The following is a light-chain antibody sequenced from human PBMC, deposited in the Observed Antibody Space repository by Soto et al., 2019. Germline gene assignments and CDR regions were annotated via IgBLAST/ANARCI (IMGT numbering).Light chain of an antibody. CDR3: QRYNNWPLT. J-gene: IGKJ4*01. Sequence: EVVMTQSPATLSVSPGEGATLSCRASQGIGATLAWYQHKPGQTPRLLIYDTSTRATGVPARFSGSRSGTEFTLSINSLQSGDFAVYYCQRYNNWPLTFGGGTKVESK. CDR2: DTS. CDR1: QGIGAT. V-gene: IGKV3-15*01.